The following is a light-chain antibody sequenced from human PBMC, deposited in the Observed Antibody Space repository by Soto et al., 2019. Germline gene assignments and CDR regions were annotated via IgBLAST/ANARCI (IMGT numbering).Light chain of an antibody. Sequence: EAVLTQSPVTLSLSPGERPTLSCRASQSFRGLLAWYQQKPGQAPRLLIYEACNRATGIPPRFSGSGSGTDFTLTISSLEPDDSAVYYCQQRHMWPITFGQGTRLEIK. CDR1: QSFRGL. V-gene: IGKV3-11*01. CDR2: EAC. J-gene: IGKJ5*01. CDR3: QQRHMWPIT.